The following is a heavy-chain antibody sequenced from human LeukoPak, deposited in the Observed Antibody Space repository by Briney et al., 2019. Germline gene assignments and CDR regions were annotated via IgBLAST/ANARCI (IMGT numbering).Heavy chain of an antibody. D-gene: IGHD5-12*01. J-gene: IGHJ4*02. V-gene: IGHV3-48*03. CDR2: INSGGGTI. Sequence: GGSLRLSCAASGFTFSNYEMNRVRKAPGKGLERVSYINSGGGTIYYADSVKGRFTISRDNAKNSLYLQMNSLRAEDTAVYYCASSGYSGYDLLEDYVYWGQGTLVTVSS. CDR3: ASSGYSGYDLLEDYVY. CDR1: GFTFSNYE.